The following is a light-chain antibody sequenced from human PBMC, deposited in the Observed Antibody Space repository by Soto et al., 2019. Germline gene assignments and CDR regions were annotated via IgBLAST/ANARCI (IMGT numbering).Light chain of an antibody. Sequence: QSVLTQPPSVSGGPGQRVTISCTGSSSNIGAGYDVHWYQQLPGTAPKLLIYGNSNRPSGVPDRFSGSKSGTSASLAITGLQAEDEADYYFQSYDSSLDVVFGGGTQLTVL. CDR2: GNS. CDR3: QSYDSSLDVV. CDR1: SSNIGAGYD. J-gene: IGLJ2*01. V-gene: IGLV1-40*01.